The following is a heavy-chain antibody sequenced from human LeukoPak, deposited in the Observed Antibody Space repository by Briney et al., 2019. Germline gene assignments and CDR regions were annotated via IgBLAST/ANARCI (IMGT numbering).Heavy chain of an antibody. CDR3: AKYCSGGNCYSGLY. Sequence: GGSLRLSCAASGFTFSSYAMTWVRQAPGKGLEWVSTFRSSGGSTYYADSVKGQFTISRDSSKNTLFLQMNSLRAEDTAVYYCAKYCSGGNCYSGLYWGQGTLVTVSS. D-gene: IGHD2-15*01. J-gene: IGHJ4*02. CDR2: FRSSGGST. V-gene: IGHV3-23*01. CDR1: GFTFSSYA.